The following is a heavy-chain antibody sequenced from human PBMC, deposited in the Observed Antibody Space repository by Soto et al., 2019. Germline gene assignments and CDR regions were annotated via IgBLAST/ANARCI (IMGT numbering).Heavy chain of an antibody. Sequence: VQLLESGGDLVQPGGSLRLSCVASGFILNNYAMSWVRQAPGKGLEWVSNIGGTDGDSDGVPWYEDSVKGRFTISRDSSANTVFLHMDNLRAEDSALYYCVKRGRNWGAFDFWGQGTTVVVSS. CDR3: VKRGRNWGAFDF. CDR2: IGGTDGDSDGVP. J-gene: IGHJ3*01. D-gene: IGHD7-27*01. CDR1: GFILNNYA. V-gene: IGHV3-23*01.